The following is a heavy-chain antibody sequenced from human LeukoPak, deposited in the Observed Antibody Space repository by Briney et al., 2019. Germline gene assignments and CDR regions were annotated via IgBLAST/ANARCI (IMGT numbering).Heavy chain of an antibody. CDR1: GFTDSTNY. D-gene: IGHD5-12*01. Sequence: GGSLRLSCAASGFTDSTNYMSWVRQAPGKGLEWVSVIYSGGTTFYTDSVKGRFTISSDNSKNTLYLRMNSLRAEDTAVYYCGRLLGNDGLLVCWGQGSLVTVSS. J-gene: IGHJ4*02. V-gene: IGHV3-53*01. CDR3: GRLLGNDGLLVC. CDR2: IYSGGTT.